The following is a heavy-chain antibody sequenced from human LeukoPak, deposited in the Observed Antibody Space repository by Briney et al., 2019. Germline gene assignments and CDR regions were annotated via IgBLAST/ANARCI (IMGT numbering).Heavy chain of an antibody. CDR3: ARDTSAPTVPSLFRYFDY. J-gene: IGHJ4*02. CDR2: INPSGGST. D-gene: IGHD4-17*01. Sequence: ASVKVSCKASGYTFTSYYMHWVRQAPGQRLEWVGIINPSGGSTSYAQKFQGRVTMTRDTSTSTAYMELSSLRSEDTAVYYCARDTSAPTVPSLFRYFDYWGQGTLVTVSS. CDR1: GYTFTSYY. V-gene: IGHV1-46*01.